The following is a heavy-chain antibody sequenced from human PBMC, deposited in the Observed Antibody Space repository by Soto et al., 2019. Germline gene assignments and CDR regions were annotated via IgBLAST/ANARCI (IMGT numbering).Heavy chain of an antibody. Sequence: SETPSLTCTVSGVSISSSSHSWAWIRQPPGKGLEWIGSIYYSGSTYYNPSLKSRVTISVDTSKNQFSLKLSSVTAADTAVYYCARHGFYYGSGSYYWGQGTLVTVSS. CDR1: GVSISSSSHS. CDR2: IYYSGST. CDR3: ARHGFYYGSGSYY. J-gene: IGHJ4*02. V-gene: IGHV4-39*01. D-gene: IGHD3-10*01.